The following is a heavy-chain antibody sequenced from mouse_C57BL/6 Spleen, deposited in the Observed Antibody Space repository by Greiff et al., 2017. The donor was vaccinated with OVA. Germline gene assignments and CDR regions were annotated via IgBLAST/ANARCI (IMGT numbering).Heavy chain of an antibody. Sequence: QVQLQQSGAELVRPGASVTLSCKASGYTFTDYEMHWVKQTPVHGLEWIGAIDPETGGTAYNQKFKGKAILTADKSSSTAYMELRSLTSEDSAVYYCTRRLVGAMDYWGQGTSVTVSS. D-gene: IGHD3-2*01. V-gene: IGHV1-15*01. J-gene: IGHJ4*01. CDR3: TRRLVGAMDY. CDR2: IDPETGGT. CDR1: GYTFTDYE.